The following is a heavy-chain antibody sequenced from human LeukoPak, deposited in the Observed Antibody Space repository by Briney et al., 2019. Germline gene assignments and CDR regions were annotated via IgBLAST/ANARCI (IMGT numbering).Heavy chain of an antibody. CDR3: ATGYSSSWYDYFDY. V-gene: IGHV1-24*01. Sequence: ASVKVSCKVSGYTLTELSMHWVRQAPGKGLEWMGGFDPEDGETIYAQKFQGRVTMTEDTSTDTAYMELSSLRSEDTAVYYCATGYSSSWYDYFDYWGQGTLATVSS. CDR2: FDPEDGET. CDR1: GYTLTELS. J-gene: IGHJ4*02. D-gene: IGHD6-13*01.